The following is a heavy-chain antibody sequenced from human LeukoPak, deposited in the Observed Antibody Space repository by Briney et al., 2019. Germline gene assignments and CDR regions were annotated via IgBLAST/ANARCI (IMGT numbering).Heavy chain of an antibody. D-gene: IGHD6-6*01. CDR2: IIPILGIA. J-gene: IGHJ5*02. Sequence: ASVKVSCKASGGTFSSYAISWVRQAPGQGLEWMGRIIPILGIANYAQKFQGRVTITADKSTSTAYMELSSLRSEDTAVYYCARGYYGSSSGWFDPWGQGTLVTVSS. V-gene: IGHV1-69*04. CDR3: ARGYYGSSSGWFDP. CDR1: GGTFSSYA.